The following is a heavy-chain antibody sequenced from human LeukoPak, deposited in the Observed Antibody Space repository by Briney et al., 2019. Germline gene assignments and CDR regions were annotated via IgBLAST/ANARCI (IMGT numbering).Heavy chain of an antibody. CDR2: IYTSGST. J-gene: IGHJ4*02. CDR1: GGSISSGSYY. V-gene: IGHV4-61*02. CDR3: ARTVVIAAAGFDY. Sequence: SETLSLTCTVSGGSISSGSYYWSWIRQPAGKGLEWIGRIYTSGSTNYNPSLKSRVTISVDTSKNQFSLKLSSVTAAVTAVYYCARTVVIAAAGFDYWGQGTLVTVSS. D-gene: IGHD6-13*01.